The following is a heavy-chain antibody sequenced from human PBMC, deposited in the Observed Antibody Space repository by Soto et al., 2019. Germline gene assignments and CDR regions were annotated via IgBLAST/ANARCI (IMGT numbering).Heavy chain of an antibody. CDR1: GGSISSYY. D-gene: IGHD3-22*01. Sequence: SETLSLTCTVSGGSISSYYGGWFRQPPGKGLEWIGYIYYSGSTTYHPSLKSRVTISVDTSKNQFSLNLTFVTAADTAVYYCARLGGYYQAFEQWGQGSLVTVSS. CDR2: IYYSGST. CDR3: ARLGGYYQAFEQ. J-gene: IGHJ4*02. V-gene: IGHV4-59*08.